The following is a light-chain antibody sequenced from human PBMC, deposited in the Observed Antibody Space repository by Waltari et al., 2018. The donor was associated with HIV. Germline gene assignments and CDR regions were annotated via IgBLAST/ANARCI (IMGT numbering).Light chain of an antibody. Sequence: QSVLTQPPSVSAAPGQKVTFSCSGSTSNIGKNFVSWYQQLPEAAPKLIIYYTNKRPAGVPDRFSGSKSATSATLAITGLQTGDEADYYCGTWDSSVSAGVFGGGTKLTVL. CDR2: YTN. J-gene: IGLJ2*01. V-gene: IGLV1-51*01. CDR3: GTWDSSVSAGV. CDR1: TSNIGKNF.